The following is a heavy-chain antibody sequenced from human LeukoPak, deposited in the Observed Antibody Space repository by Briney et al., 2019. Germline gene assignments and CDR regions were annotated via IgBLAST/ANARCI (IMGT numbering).Heavy chain of an antibody. CDR2: ISGSGGST. D-gene: IGHD6-19*01. Sequence: PGGSLRLSCTASGFSFSNAWVSWVRQAPGKGLEWVSAISGSGGSTYYADSVKGRFTISRDNSKNTPYLQMNSLRAEDTAVYYCAKSVKWLVHSYYFDYWGQGTLVTVSS. V-gene: IGHV3-23*01. CDR3: AKSVKWLVHSYYFDY. J-gene: IGHJ4*02. CDR1: GFSFSNAW.